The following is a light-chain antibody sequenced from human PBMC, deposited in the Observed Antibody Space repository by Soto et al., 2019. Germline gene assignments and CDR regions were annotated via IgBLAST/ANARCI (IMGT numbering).Light chain of an antibody. CDR1: SSDVVGYNY. CDR3: SSYSGSNSLYV. V-gene: IGLV2-8*01. CDR2: EVS. Sequence: QSALTQPPSAYGSPGQSVTISFTGTSSDVVGYNYVSWYQQHSGKAPKLMIYEVSKRPSGVPDRFSGSKSGNTASLTVSGLQAEDEADYYGSSYSGSNSLYVFGTGTKVTVL. J-gene: IGLJ1*01.